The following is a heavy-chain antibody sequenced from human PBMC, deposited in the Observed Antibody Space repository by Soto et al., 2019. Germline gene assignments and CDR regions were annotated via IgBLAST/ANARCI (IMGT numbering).Heavy chain of an antibody. Sequence: ASVKVSCTASGYTFTSYGISWVRQAPGQGLEWMGWVSAYNGNTNYAQKLQGRVTMTTDTSTSTAYMELRSLRSDDTAVYYCARDLGWSTSSPYYYYYGMDVWGQGTTVTVSS. CDR2: VSAYNGNT. J-gene: IGHJ6*02. CDR3: ARDLGWSTSSPYYYYYGMDV. CDR1: GYTFTSYG. D-gene: IGHD6-19*01. V-gene: IGHV1-18*01.